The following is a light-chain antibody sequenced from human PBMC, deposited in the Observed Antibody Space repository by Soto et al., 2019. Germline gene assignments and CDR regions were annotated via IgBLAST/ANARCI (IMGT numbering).Light chain of an antibody. CDR3: QQRSNWPPLT. CDR2: SAS. J-gene: IGKJ5*01. Sequence: EIVMTQSPPTLSVSPGERATLSCRASQRISTNVAWYQHKPGQAPRLLIYSASTRATGIPARFSGSGSGTEFTLTISSLEPEDFAVYYCQQRSNWPPLTFGQGTRLEIK. CDR1: QRISTN. V-gene: IGKV3-15*01.